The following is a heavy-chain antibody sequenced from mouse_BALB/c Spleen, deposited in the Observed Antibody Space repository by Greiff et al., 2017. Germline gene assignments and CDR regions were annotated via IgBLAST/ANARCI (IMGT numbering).Heavy chain of an antibody. J-gene: IGHJ4*01. V-gene: IGHV1S34*01. CDR1: GYSFTGHY. D-gene: IGHD2-3*01. Sequence: LVKTGASVKISCKASGYSFTGHYMHWVKQSHGKSLEWIGYISCYNGATSYNQKFKGKATFTVDTSSSTAYMQFNSLTSEDSAVYYCARFYDGYYVHAMDYWGQGTSVTVSS. CDR3: ARFYDGYYVHAMDY. CDR2: ISCYNGAT.